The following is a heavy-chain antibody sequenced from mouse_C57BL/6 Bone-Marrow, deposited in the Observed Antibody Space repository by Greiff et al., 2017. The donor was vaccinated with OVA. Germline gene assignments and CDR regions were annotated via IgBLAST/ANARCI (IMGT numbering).Heavy chain of an antibody. D-gene: IGHD4-1*01. J-gene: IGHJ2*01. Sequence: EVKLQQSGPELVKPGASVKISCKASGYTFTDYYMNWVKQSHGKSLEWIGDINPNNGGTSYNQKFKGKATLTVDKSSSTAYMELRSLTSEDSAVYYCARSRRDWDYCDYWGQGTTLTVSS. CDR2: INPNNGGT. V-gene: IGHV1-26*01. CDR3: ARSRRDWDYCDY. CDR1: GYTFTDYY.